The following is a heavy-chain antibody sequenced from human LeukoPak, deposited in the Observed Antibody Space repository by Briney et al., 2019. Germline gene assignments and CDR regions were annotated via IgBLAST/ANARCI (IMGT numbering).Heavy chain of an antibody. Sequence: PGGSLRLSCAASGFTFSNAWMSWVRQAPGKGLEWVGRIKSKTDGGTTDYAAPVKGRFTISRDDSKNTLYLQMNSLKTEDTAVYYCTTDPPLIVVVPGYWGQGTLVTVSS. CDR1: GFTFSNAW. V-gene: IGHV3-15*01. CDR2: IKSKTDGGTT. J-gene: IGHJ4*02. CDR3: TTDPPLIVVVPGY. D-gene: IGHD2-2*01.